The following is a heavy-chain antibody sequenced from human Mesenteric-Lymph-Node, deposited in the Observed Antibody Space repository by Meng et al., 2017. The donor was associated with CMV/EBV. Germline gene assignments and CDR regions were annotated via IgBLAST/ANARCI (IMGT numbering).Heavy chain of an antibody. V-gene: IGHV1-2*02. CDR1: GYTFTGYY. J-gene: IGHJ4*02. Sequence: ASVKVSCKASGYTFTGYYMHWVRQAPGQGLEWMGWINPNSGGTNYAQKFQGRVTMTRDTSISTAYMGLSRLRSDDTAVYYCARDRRYCGGDCRTDDYWGQGTLVTVSS. CDR3: ARDRRYCGGDCRTDDY. D-gene: IGHD2-21*01. CDR2: INPNSGGT.